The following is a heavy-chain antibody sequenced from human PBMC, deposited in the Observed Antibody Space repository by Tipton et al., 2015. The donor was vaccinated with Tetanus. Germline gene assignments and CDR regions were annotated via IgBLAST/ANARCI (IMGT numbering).Heavy chain of an antibody. Sequence: SLRLSCAASGFTFISYTMTWVRQAPGKGPEWVAAINSRSDYIYYADSVKGRITISRDNAKNSLFLQMDSLRVEDTAVYYCARRSGVAALNHWGQGTPVTVSS. J-gene: IGHJ5*02. D-gene: IGHD7-27*01. V-gene: IGHV3-21*06. CDR1: GFTFISYT. CDR3: ARRSGVAALNH. CDR2: INSRSDYI.